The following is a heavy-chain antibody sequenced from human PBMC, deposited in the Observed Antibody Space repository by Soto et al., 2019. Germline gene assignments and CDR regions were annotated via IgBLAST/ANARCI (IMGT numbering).Heavy chain of an antibody. CDR1: GYTFTGYY. V-gene: IGHV1-2*02. Sequence: ASVKVSCKASGYTFTGYYMHWVRQAPGQGLEWMGWINPNSGGTNYAQKFQGRVTMTRDTSISTAYMELSRLRSDDTAVHYCATYDIGIRYGMDVWGQGTTVTVSS. CDR3: ATYDIGIRYGMDV. D-gene: IGHD3-22*01. J-gene: IGHJ6*02. CDR2: INPNSGGT.